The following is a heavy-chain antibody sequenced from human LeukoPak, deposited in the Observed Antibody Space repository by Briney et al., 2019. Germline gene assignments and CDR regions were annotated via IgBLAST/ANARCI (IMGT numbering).Heavy chain of an antibody. CDR1: GFTFDDYG. J-gene: IGHJ4*02. D-gene: IGHD5-24*01. V-gene: IGHV3-20*04. CDR2: INWNGGST. Sequence: GGSLRLSCAASGFTFDDYGMSWVRQAPGKGLEWVSGINWNGGSTGYADSVKGRFTISRDNAKNSLYLQMNSLRAEDTAVYYCAKGDDGYNSPYPDYWGQGTLVTVSS. CDR3: AKGDDGYNSPYPDY.